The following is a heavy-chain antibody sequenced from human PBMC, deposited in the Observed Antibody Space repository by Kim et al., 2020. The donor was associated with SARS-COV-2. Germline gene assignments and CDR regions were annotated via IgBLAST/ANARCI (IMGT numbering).Heavy chain of an antibody. Sequence: GGSLRLSCAASGFSVGSTYMSWVRQTPAKGLEWVSVIFTVGITYYAESVKGRFTISRDNSKNILFLQMNTLRANDAALYYGLRGGIYDSDPGTNWGKGT. V-gene: IGHV3-53*01. CDR1: GFSVGSTY. CDR2: IFTVGIT. J-gene: IGHJ3*01. D-gene: IGHD3-3*01. CDR3: LRGGIYDSDPGTN.